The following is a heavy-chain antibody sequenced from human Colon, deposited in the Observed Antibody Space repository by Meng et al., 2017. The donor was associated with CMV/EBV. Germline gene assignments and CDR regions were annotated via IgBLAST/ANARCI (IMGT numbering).Heavy chain of an antibody. Sequence: GESLKISCAASGFTISMRHMSWVRHRPGQGLEWVALLHRGGPTYYATSVKGRLTISRDNSKNTLYLHQADVRGEDTAVYYCARGWGCSRTECPRWFGPWGQGTLVTVSS. V-gene: IGHV3-53*01. D-gene: IGHD2-2*01. CDR1: GFTISMRH. CDR3: ARGWGCSRTECPRWFGP. CDR2: LHRGGPT. J-gene: IGHJ5*02.